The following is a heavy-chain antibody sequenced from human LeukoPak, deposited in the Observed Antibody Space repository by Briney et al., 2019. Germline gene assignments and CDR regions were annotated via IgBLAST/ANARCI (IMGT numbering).Heavy chain of an antibody. CDR3: AKDSPSRTATTEVPVDY. CDR1: GFTSSDYY. D-gene: IGHD1/OR15-1a*01. Sequence: GGSLRLSCAASGFTSSDYYMSWVRQPPGKGLEWVSSISSSSSYIYFANSVRGRFTISRDNAKNSLYLQMNSLRAEDTAVYYCAKDSPSRTATTEVPVDYWGQGTLVTVSS. V-gene: IGHV3-21*01. J-gene: IGHJ4*02. CDR2: ISSSSSYI.